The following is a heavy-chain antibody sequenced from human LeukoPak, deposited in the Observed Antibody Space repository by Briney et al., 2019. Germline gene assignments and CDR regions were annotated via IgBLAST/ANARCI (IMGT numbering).Heavy chain of an antibody. Sequence: ASVKVSCKASGYTFTGYYMHWVRQAPGQGLEWMGWINPNSGGTNYAQKFQGRVTMTRDTSISTAYMELSRLRSDDTAVYYCAVGFAGSWYVDFDIWGQGTMVTVSS. J-gene: IGHJ3*02. CDR3: AVGFAGSWYVDFDI. CDR2: INPNSGGT. CDR1: GYTFTGYY. D-gene: IGHD6-13*01. V-gene: IGHV1-2*02.